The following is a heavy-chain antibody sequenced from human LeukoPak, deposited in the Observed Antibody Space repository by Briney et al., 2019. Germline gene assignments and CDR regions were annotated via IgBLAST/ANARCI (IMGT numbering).Heavy chain of an antibody. Sequence: SETLSLTCTVSGGSISSYYWSWIRQPAGKGLEWIGYIYYSGSTNYNPSLKSRVTISLDMSKNLFSLKLSSVTAADTAVYYCARGRYGSPFDYWGQGTLVTVSS. V-gene: IGHV4-59*01. J-gene: IGHJ4*02. CDR1: GGSISSYY. CDR2: IYYSGST. CDR3: ARGRYGSPFDY. D-gene: IGHD3-10*01.